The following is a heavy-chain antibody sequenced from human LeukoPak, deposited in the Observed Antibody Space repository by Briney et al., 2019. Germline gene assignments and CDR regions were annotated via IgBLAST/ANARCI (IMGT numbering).Heavy chain of an antibody. CDR1: GFAFGSEA. CDR2: ISPGGGTT. CDR3: AKSKAAATYWYFDL. V-gene: IGHV3-23*01. Sequence: GGSLRLSCAVSGFAFGSEAMSWVRQSPARGLEWVASISPGGGTTYYADYVKGRFTISRDNSKNTLYLQMNSLRAEDTAVYYCAKSKAAATYWYFDLWGRGTLVTVSS. J-gene: IGHJ2*01. D-gene: IGHD6-13*01.